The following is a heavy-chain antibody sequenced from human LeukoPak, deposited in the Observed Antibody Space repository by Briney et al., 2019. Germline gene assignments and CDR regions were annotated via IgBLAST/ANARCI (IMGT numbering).Heavy chain of an antibody. V-gene: IGHV1-69*06. CDR1: GGTFSSYA. J-gene: IGHJ4*02. Sequence: SVKVSCKASGGTFSSYAISWVRQAPGQGLGWMGGIIPIFGTANYAQKFQGRVTITADKSTSTAYMELSSLRSEDTAVYYCASRGYSGYDPRADYWGQGTLVTVSS. D-gene: IGHD5-12*01. CDR2: IIPIFGTA. CDR3: ASRGYSGYDPRADY.